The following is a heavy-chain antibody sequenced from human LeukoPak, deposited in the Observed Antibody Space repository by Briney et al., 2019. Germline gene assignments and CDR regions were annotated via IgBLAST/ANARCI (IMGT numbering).Heavy chain of an antibody. CDR3: ARDEWELLPLGFDY. J-gene: IGHJ4*02. CDR2: INPNSGGT. V-gene: IGHV1-2*02. CDR1: GYTFTGYY. Sequence: ASVKVSCKASGYTFTGYYMHSVRQAPGQGLEWMGWINPNSGGTNYAQKFQGRVTMTRDTSISTAYMELSSLRSDDTAVYYCARDEWELLPLGFDYWGQGTLVTVSS. D-gene: IGHD1-26*01.